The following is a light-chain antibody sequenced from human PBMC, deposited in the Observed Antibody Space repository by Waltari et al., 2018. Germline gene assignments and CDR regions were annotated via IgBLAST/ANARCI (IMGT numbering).Light chain of an antibody. CDR2: LEHDGSY. J-gene: IGLJ2*01. V-gene: IGLV4-60*03. CDR1: RRPSRSV. CDR3: ETWDSNTRI. Sequence: QPVLPQSSSASASLGSSVHLTCTLSRRPSRSVTAWHQQQPGKAPRYLMKLEHDGSYNRGSGVPDRFSGSSSGADRSLTISNLQSEDEADYYCETWDSNTRIFGGGTKLTV.